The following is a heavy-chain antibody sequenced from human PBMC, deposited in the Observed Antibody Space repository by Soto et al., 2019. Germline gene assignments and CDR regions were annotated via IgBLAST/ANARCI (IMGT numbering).Heavy chain of an antibody. V-gene: IGHV1-18*04. J-gene: IGHJ4*02. CDR3: AREVYVIPVLDY. CDR1: GYTFTSYG. Sequence: QVQLVQSGAEVTKPGASVKVSCKSSGYTFTSYGISWVRQAPGQGLECMGWISAYNGNTNYEQKLQGRVTMTPDTSRSTAYMELRSLRSDDTAVYYCAREVYVIPVLDYWGQGTLLTVSS. CDR2: ISAYNGNT. D-gene: IGHD2-8*01.